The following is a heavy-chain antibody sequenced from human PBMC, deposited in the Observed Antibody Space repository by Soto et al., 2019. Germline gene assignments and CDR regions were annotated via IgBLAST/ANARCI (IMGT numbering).Heavy chain of an antibody. J-gene: IGHJ6*02. CDR1: GFTFSSYA. V-gene: IGHV3-30-3*01. CDR2: ISYDGSNK. CDR3: ARCVSSSWFVLRNYYYYGMDV. Sequence: QVQLVESGGGVVQPGRSLRLSCAASGFTFSSYAMHWVRQAPGKGLEWVAVISYDGSNKYYADSVKGRFTISRDNSKNTLYLQMNSLRAEDTAVYYCARCVSSSWFVLRNYYYYGMDVWGQGTTVTVSS. D-gene: IGHD6-13*01.